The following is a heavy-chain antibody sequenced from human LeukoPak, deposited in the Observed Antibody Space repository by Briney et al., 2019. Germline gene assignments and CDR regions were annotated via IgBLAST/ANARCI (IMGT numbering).Heavy chain of an antibody. CDR1: GYTFTGYY. V-gene: IGHV1-8*02. Sequence: ASVKVSCTASGYTFTGYYMHWVRQAPGHGLEWMGRINPNSGNTGYAQKFHARVTMTRNTSISTAYMKLSSLRSEDTAVYYCARHHGDFWSGYYNYWGQGTLVTVSS. CDR3: ARHHGDFWSGYYNY. D-gene: IGHD3-3*01. J-gene: IGHJ4*02. CDR2: INPNSGNT.